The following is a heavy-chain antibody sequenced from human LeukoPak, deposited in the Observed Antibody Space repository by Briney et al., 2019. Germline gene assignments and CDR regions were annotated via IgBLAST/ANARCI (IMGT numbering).Heavy chain of an antibody. V-gene: IGHV4-4*02. CDR3: ARRGYSVNWFDP. Sequence: SETLSLTCAVSTDSTTSNWWSWVRQPPGKGLEWIGYIYHSGSTYYNPSLKSRVTISPDRSQNQFSLKLTSVTAADTAVYYCARRGYSVNWFDPWGQGTLVTVSS. J-gene: IGHJ5*02. D-gene: IGHD5-12*01. CDR1: TDSTTSNW. CDR2: IYHSGST.